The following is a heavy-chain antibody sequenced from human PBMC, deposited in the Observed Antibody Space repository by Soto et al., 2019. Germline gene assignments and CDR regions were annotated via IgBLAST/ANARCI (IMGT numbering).Heavy chain of an antibody. CDR1: GGSISSSSYY. D-gene: IGHD6-13*01. J-gene: IGHJ6*02. CDR2: IYYSGST. Sequence: XGTLSITCTVSGGSISSSSYYWGWIRQPPGKGLEWIGSIYYSGSTYYNPSLKSRVTISVDTSKNQFSLKLSSVTAADTAVYYCASPNSYSSSWYSNYYYGMDVWGQGTTVTVSS. V-gene: IGHV4-39*01. CDR3: ASPNSYSSSWYSNYYYGMDV.